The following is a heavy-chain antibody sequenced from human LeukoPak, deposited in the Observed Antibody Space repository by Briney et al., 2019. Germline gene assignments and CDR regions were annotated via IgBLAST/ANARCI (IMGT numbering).Heavy chain of an antibody. CDR2: IYSSGST. V-gene: IGHV4-59*08. D-gene: IGHD1-26*01. J-gene: IGHJ4*02. CDR1: GGSISSYY. CDR3: ASLAYAGSFSAY. Sequence: SGTLSLTCTISGGSISSYYWSWIRQPPGRGLEWIGYIYSSGSTNYNASLKSRVTISVDTSKNQFSLKLTSVTAADTAVYYCASLAYAGSFSAYWGQGTLVTVSS.